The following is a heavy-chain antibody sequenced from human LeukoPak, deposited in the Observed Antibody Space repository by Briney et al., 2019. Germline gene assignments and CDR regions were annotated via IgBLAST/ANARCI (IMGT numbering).Heavy chain of an antibody. CDR2: IYYSGST. J-gene: IGHJ3*02. V-gene: IGHV4-59*12. Sequence: SETLSLTCTVSGGSISSYYWSWIRQPPGKGLEWIGYIYYSGSTNYNPSLKSRVTISVDTSKNQFSLKLSSVTAADTAVYYCARAHVLLWFGQLLTDAFDIWGQGTMVTVSS. CDR3: ARAHVLLWFGQLLTDAFDI. CDR1: GGSISSYY. D-gene: IGHD3-10*01.